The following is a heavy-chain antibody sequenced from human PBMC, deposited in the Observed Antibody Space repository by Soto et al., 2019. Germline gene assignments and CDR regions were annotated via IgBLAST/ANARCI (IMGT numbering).Heavy chain of an antibody. CDR2: INHSGST. CDR3: RSGDYYFDY. J-gene: IGHJ4*02. Sequence: SETLSLTCAVYGVSFSGYYWTWIRQPPGKGLEWIGEINHSGSTNYNPSLKSRVTISVDTSKNQFSLKLSSVTAAYTAVYYCRSGDYYFDYWGQGTLVTGTS. D-gene: IGHD4-17*01. CDR1: GVSFSGYY. V-gene: IGHV4-34*01.